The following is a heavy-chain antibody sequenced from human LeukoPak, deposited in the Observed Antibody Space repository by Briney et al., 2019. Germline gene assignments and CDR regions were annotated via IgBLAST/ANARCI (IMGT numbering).Heavy chain of an antibody. V-gene: IGHV4-34*01. D-gene: IGHD5-12*01. Sequence: IPSGTLSLTCAVYGGSFSGYYWSWIRHPPEKGLEWIGEINHSGSINYNPSLKSRVTISVDTSKNQFSLKLSSVTAADTAVYYCARGLSGPRLQDWGQGTLVTVSS. CDR2: INHSGSI. CDR1: GGSFSGYY. J-gene: IGHJ4*02. CDR3: ARGLSGPRLQD.